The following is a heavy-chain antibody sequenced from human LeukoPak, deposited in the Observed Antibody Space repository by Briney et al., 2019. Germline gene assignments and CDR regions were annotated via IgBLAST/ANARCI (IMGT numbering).Heavy chain of an antibody. CDR3: AKDQAPIAVAPFDY. CDR1: GFTFSSSA. J-gene: IGHJ4*02. V-gene: IGHV3-23*01. CDR2: ISGSGGST. Sequence: GGSLRLSCAASGFTFSSSAMSWVRQAPGKGLEWVSAISGSGGSTYYADSVKGRFTISRDNSKNTLYLQMSSLRAEDTAVYYCAKDQAPIAVAPFDYWGQGTLVTVSS. D-gene: IGHD6-19*01.